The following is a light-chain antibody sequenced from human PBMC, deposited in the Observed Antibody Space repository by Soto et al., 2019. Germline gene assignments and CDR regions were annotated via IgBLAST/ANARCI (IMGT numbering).Light chain of an antibody. J-gene: IGLJ1*01. CDR1: SSNIGSNY. CDR3: AAWDDSLSGIYV. V-gene: IGLV1-47*02. CDR2: SNN. Sequence: QSVLTQPPSASVTPGQRVTISCSGSSSNIGSNYVYWYQQLPGTAPKLLIYSNNQRPSGVPDRFSGSKSGTSASLAISGLRSEDEADYYCAAWDDSLSGIYVFGTGTKVTVL.